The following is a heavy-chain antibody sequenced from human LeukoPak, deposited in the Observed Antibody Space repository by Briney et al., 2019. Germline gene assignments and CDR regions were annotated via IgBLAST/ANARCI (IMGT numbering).Heavy chain of an antibody. J-gene: IGHJ5*02. CDR3: AREGLTMVRGVSSWFDP. D-gene: IGHD3-10*01. CDR2: INPNSGGT. Sequence: ASVKVSCKASGYTFTGYYMHWVRQAPGQGLEWMGWINPNSGGTNYAQKFQGRVTMTRDTSISTAYMELSRLRSDDTAVYYCAREGLTMVRGVSSWFDPWGQGTLVTVSS. CDR1: GYTFTGYY. V-gene: IGHV1-2*02.